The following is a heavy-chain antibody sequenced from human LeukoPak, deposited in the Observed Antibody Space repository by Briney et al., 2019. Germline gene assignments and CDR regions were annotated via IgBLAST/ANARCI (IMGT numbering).Heavy chain of an antibody. CDR3: ARGGGGSSTVTTYWFDP. Sequence: SQTLSLTCTVSGDSISGADYYWSWIRQPPGKGLEWIAYVYYSGSTYYNPSLKSRLTISVDTSKNQFSLKLNSVTAADTAVYYCARGGGGSSTVTTYWFDPWGPGALVTVSS. V-gene: IGHV4-30-4*01. CDR1: GDSISGADYY. CDR2: VYYSGST. J-gene: IGHJ5*02. D-gene: IGHD4-17*01.